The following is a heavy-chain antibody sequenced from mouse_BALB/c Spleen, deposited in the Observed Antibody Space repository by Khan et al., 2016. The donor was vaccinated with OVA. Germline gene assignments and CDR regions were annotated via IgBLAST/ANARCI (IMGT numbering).Heavy chain of an antibody. CDR2: INTYTGEP. CDR3: ARPPYFSYVLDY. CDR1: GYTFTNYG. J-gene: IGHJ4*01. D-gene: IGHD2-10*01. Sequence: QEVQSGPELKKPGETVKISCKASGYTFTNYGMNWVKQAPGKGLKWMGWINTYTGEPTYADDFKGRFAFSLETSASTAYLQINNLKNEDTATYFCARPPYFSYVLDYWGQGTSVTVSS. V-gene: IGHV9-3-1*01.